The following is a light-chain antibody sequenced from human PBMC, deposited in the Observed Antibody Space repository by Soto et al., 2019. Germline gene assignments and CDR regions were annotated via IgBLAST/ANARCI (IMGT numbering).Light chain of an antibody. CDR3: HQYGTSPQT. V-gene: IGKV3-20*01. CDR1: QSVDNTH. CDR2: DTS. Sequence: EIVLTQSPGTLSLSPGDSATLSCRASQSVDNTHLAWYQQRPGQAPRLLIYDTSKRDIGIPDRFSGSGSGADFTRAISGLEPADCAVYFCHQYGTSPQTFGQGTKVEIK. J-gene: IGKJ1*01.